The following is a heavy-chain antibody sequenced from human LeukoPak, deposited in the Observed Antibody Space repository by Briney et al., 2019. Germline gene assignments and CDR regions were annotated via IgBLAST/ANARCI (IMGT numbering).Heavy chain of an antibody. D-gene: IGHD3-10*01. CDR1: GFTFSRYA. J-gene: IGHJ4*02. CDR3: AKDGGSVRGVIYFDY. Sequence: GGSLRLSCAPSGFTFSRYAMSWVRQARGKGLEWVSAISGSGGSTYYADSVKGRFTISRDNSKNTLYLQMNSLRAEDTAVYYCAKDGGSVRGVIYFDYWGQGTLVTVSS. V-gene: IGHV3-23*01. CDR2: ISGSGGST.